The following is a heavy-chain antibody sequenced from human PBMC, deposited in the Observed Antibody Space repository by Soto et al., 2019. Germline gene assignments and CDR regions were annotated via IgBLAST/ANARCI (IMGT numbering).Heavy chain of an antibody. CDR3: ARGEYCSSTSCYPFDY. CDR2: ISAYNGNT. Sequence: ASVKVSCKASGYTFTSYGISWVRQAPGQGLEWMGWISAYNGNTNYAQKLQGRVTMTTDTSTSTAYMELRSLRSDDTAVYYCARGEYCSSTSCYPFDYWGQGTLVTVSS. V-gene: IGHV1-18*01. CDR1: GYTFTSYG. D-gene: IGHD2-2*01. J-gene: IGHJ4*02.